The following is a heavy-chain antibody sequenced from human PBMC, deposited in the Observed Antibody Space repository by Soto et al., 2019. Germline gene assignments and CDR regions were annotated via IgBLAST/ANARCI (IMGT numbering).Heavy chain of an antibody. J-gene: IGHJ4*02. CDR1: GYTFTGYY. D-gene: IGHD5-12*01. CDR3: ATGVEMATIRNFDY. CDR2: INPNSGGT. Sequence: ASVKVSCKASGYTFTGYYMHWVRQAPGQGLEWMGWINPNSGGTNYAQKFQGRVTMTRDTSISTAYMELSRLRSDDTAVYYCATGVEMATIRNFDYWGQGTLSPSPQ. V-gene: IGHV1-2*02.